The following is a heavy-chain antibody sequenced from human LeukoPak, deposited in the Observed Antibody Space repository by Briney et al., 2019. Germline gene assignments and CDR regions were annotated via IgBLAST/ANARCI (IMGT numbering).Heavy chain of an antibody. D-gene: IGHD3-16*02. V-gene: IGHV3-21*01. CDR1: GFTFSSYG. CDR2: ITSGSSYI. CDR3: AREKLSYDYVWGSYRESYYFDY. J-gene: IGHJ4*02. Sequence: PGGSLRLSCEASGFTFSSYGMNWVRQAPGQRLEWVSSITSGSSYIYYADSVKGRFTISRDNAKSSLYLQMDSLRAEDTAVYYCAREKLSYDYVWGSYRESYYFDYWGQGTLVTVSS.